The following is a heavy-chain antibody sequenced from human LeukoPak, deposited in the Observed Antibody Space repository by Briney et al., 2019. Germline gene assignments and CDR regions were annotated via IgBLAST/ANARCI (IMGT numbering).Heavy chain of an antibody. V-gene: IGHV3-30*18. Sequence: GRSLRLSCAASGFTFSSYGMHWVRQAPGKGLEWVAVISYDGSNKYYADSVKGRFTISRDNSKNTLYLQMNSLRAEDTAVYYYAKEEYDILTGYPTFDYWGQGTLVTVSS. D-gene: IGHD3-9*01. J-gene: IGHJ4*02. CDR3: AKEEYDILTGYPTFDY. CDR1: GFTFSSYG. CDR2: ISYDGSNK.